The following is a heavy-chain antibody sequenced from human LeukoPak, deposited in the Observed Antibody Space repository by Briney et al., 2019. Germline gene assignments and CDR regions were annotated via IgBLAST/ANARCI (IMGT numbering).Heavy chain of an antibody. J-gene: IGHJ4*02. CDR3: ARGHYDVLAASYKWTPDY. CDR2: ITSGGDYI. CDR1: GFTFNTFN. D-gene: IGHD3-9*01. Sequence: GGSLRLSCAASGFTFNTFNMNWVRQAPGKGLEWVSSITSGGDYIYYADSVKGRFTTSSDNAKNSLSLQLNSLRVEDTAVYYCARGHYDVLAASYKWTPDYWGQGTLVIVSS. V-gene: IGHV3-21*01.